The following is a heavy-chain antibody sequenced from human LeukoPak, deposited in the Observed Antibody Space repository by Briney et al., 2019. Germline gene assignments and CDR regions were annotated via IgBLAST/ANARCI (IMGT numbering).Heavy chain of an antibody. D-gene: IGHD4-17*01. V-gene: IGHV3-23*01. J-gene: IGHJ6*02. Sequence: PGGSLRLSCTASGFTFSSYAMNWVRQAPGKGLEWVSGISGSGGITKYADSVKGRFTISRDNSKNTLYLQMNSLRAEDTAVYYCAKDKYGDPYNYYGVDVWGQGTTVTVSS. CDR2: ISGSGGIT. CDR3: AKDKYGDPYNYYGVDV. CDR1: GFTFSSYA.